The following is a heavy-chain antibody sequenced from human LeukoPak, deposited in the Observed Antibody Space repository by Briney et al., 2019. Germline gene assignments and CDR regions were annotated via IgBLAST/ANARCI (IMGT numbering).Heavy chain of an antibody. CDR1: GYSISSGYY. CDR2: IYHSGST. V-gene: IGHV4-38-2*02. D-gene: IGHD6-6*01. Sequence: SSETLSLTCTVSGYSISSGYYWGWIRQPPGKGLEWIGSIYHSGSTYYNPSLKSRVTISVDTSKNQSSLKLSSVTAADTAVYYCARLGEYSSSSVDYWGQGTLVTVSS. CDR3: ARLGEYSSSSVDY. J-gene: IGHJ4*02.